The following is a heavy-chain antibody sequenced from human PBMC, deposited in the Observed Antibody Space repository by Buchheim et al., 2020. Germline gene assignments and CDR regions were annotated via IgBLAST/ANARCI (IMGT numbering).Heavy chain of an antibody. CDR3: ARVYYDSSAFDY. CDR1: GGTLSSYA. D-gene: IGHD3-22*01. V-gene: IGHV1-69*06. J-gene: IGHJ4*02. CDR2: IIPIFATE. Sequence: QVQLVQSGAEVKNPGSSVKVSCKASGGTLSSYAISWVRQAPGQGLEWMGGIIPIFATENYAQKFQGRVTITADKPTSTAYMELSSLTSEDTAVYYCARVYYDSSAFDYWGQGTL.